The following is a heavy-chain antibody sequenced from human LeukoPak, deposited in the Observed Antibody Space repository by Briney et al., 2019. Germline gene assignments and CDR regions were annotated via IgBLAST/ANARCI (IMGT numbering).Heavy chain of an antibody. J-gene: IGHJ4*02. CDR1: GFNFSTYG. CDR2: IWYDGSIK. Sequence: GGSLRLSCAASGFNFSTYGMHWARQAPGKGLEWVAVIWYDGSIKNYADSVKGRFTISRDNSKNTVYLQMDSLRAEDTALYYCARGQQLVKIDWGQGTLVTVSS. CDR3: ARGQQLVKID. D-gene: IGHD6-13*01. V-gene: IGHV3-33*01.